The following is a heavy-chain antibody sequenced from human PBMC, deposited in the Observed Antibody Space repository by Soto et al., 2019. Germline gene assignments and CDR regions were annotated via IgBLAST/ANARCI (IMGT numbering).Heavy chain of an antibody. CDR1: AFTFRAYS. J-gene: IGHJ4*02. CDR2: VVSGTPTT. V-gene: IGHV3-48*01. CDR3: TRDQDYSFDF. Sequence: GGSLRLSCAASAFTFRAYSMNWVRQAPGRGLEWVSYVVSGTPTTYYADSVKGRFTISRDDAKNSLYLQMNSLRAEDTAVYYCTRDQDYSFDFWGQGTVVTVSS.